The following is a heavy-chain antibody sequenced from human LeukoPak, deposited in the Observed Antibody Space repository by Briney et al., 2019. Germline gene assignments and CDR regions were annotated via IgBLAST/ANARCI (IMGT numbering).Heavy chain of an antibody. Sequence: SATLSLTCTVSGDSINSGGYYWSWIRQHPGKGLEWIGYIYFSGSAYYNPSLKSRVSISVDTSKNQFSLKLSAVTAADTAMYYCARNSDTSGYYFDYWGQGTLVTVSS. CDR1: GDSINSGGYY. CDR2: IYFSGSA. J-gene: IGHJ4*02. CDR3: ARNSDTSGYYFDY. D-gene: IGHD3-22*01. V-gene: IGHV4-31*03.